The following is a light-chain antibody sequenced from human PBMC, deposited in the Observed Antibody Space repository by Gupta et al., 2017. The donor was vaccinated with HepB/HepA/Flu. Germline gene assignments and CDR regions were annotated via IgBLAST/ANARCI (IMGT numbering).Light chain of an antibody. J-gene: IGKJ2*01. Sequence: IVLTQSPLSLPVTSDSPASISCGSSQSLLHSDGDNYLEGYLQKPGQSPQLLIYMVSNRADGGPERGMGRGAGTDGTRKRSRVEDEEGGGDYCMKARKKLRTFGQGTKLEIK. V-gene: IGKV2-28*01. CDR2: MVS. CDR1: QSLLHSDGDNY. CDR3: MKARKKLRT.